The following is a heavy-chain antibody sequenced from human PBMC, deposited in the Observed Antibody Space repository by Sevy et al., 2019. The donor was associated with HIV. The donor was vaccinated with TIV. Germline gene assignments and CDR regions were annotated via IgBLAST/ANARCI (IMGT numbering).Heavy chain of an antibody. D-gene: IGHD1-26*01. Sequence: ASVTVSCKASGYTFTNYDINWVRQATGHGLEWMGRMNPESGATGYAQKFQGRVTMTRDTSISTAYMELNSLRSEDSAVYYCTRSRPLLYMSSSRPFDYWGQGTLVTVSS. CDR1: GYTFTNYD. CDR2: MNPESGAT. J-gene: IGHJ4*02. CDR3: TRSRPLLYMSSSRPFDY. V-gene: IGHV1-8*02.